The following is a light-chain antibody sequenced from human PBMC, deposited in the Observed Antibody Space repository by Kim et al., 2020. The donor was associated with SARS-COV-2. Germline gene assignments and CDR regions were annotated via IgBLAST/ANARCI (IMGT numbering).Light chain of an antibody. J-gene: IGKJ1*01. CDR3: QQYGSSPRT. CDR2: GAS. CDR1: QSVSSNY. V-gene: IGKV3-20*01. Sequence: SPGERATLSCRASQSVSSNYLAWYQQRPGQAPRLLIYGASSRAIGIPDRFSGSGSGTDFTLTISRLEPEDFAVYYCQQYGSSPRTFGQGTKVEIK.